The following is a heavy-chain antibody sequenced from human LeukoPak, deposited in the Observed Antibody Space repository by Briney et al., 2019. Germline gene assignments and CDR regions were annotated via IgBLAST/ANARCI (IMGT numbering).Heavy chain of an antibody. CDR3: AKDRVEGYSSGWYTKSLDY. Sequence: GGSLRLSCAASGFTFSSYAMSWVRQAPGKGLEWVSAISGSGGSTYYADSVKGRFTISRDNSKNTLYLQMNSLRAEDTAVYYCAKDRVEGYSSGWYTKSLDYWGQGTLVTVSS. V-gene: IGHV3-23*01. CDR1: GFTFSSYA. CDR2: ISGSGGST. J-gene: IGHJ4*02. D-gene: IGHD6-19*01.